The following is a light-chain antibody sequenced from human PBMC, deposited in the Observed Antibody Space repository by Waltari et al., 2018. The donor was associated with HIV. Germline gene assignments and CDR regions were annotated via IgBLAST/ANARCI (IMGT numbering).Light chain of an antibody. Sequence: DIVVTQSPDSVAVSLGGRATIKCKSSQTVFYRGANKNYLSWYQKKPGPPPKLRISCASTREAGGPYRLTGGGSGTDYTLNINNLQAEDVAVYYCQQYYNEPLTFGGGTRIEIK. J-gene: IGKJ4*01. V-gene: IGKV4-1*01. CDR3: QQYYNEPLT. CDR1: QTVFYRGANKNY. CDR2: CAS.